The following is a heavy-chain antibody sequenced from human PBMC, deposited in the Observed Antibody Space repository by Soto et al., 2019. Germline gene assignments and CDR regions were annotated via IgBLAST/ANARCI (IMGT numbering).Heavy chain of an antibody. Sequence: PSETLSLTCTVLGGSITSYYWSWIRQSPGKGLEWIGEINHRGSTKYNPSLKSRVTLSVDTSKNQFSLKLNSVTAADTAVYYCARVDDIWGQGTMVTVS. CDR2: INHRGST. V-gene: IGHV4-34*01. CDR1: GGSITSYY. J-gene: IGHJ3*02. CDR3: ARVDDI.